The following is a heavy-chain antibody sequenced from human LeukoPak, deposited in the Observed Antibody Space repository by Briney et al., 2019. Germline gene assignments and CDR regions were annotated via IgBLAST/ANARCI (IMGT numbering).Heavy chain of an antibody. CDR3: ATDGIMVRGVIRPCYYGMDV. J-gene: IGHJ6*02. V-gene: IGHV1-24*01. CDR1: GYTLTELS. CDR2: FDPEDGET. Sequence: ASVKVSCKVSGYTLTELSMHWVRQAPGKGLEWMGGFDPEDGETIYAQKFQGRVTMTEDTSTDTAYMELSSLRSEDTAVYYCATDGIMVRGVIRPCYYGMDVWGQGTTVTVSS. D-gene: IGHD3-10*01.